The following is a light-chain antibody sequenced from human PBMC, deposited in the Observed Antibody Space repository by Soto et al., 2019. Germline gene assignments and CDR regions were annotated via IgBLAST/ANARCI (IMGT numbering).Light chain of an antibody. CDR1: SSDIGGYNY. CDR3: NSYANTYVLV. V-gene: IGLV2-14*01. CDR2: EVS. Sequence: QSALTQPGSVSGSPGQSITISCTGTSSDIGGYNYVSWYQQHAGKAPKLMIYEVSNRPSGVSHRFSGSKSGNTASLTISGLQAEDDADYYCNSYANTYVLVFGGGTQLTV. J-gene: IGLJ3*02.